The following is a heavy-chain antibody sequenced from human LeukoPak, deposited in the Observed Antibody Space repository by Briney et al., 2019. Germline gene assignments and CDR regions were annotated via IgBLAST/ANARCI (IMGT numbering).Heavy chain of an antibody. CDR1: GGTFSSYA. CDR3: ARSSDYYYYMDV. D-gene: IGHD6-6*01. J-gene: IGHJ6*03. Sequence: SVKVSCKASGGTFSSYAISWVRQAPGQGLEWMGGIIPIFGTANYAQKFQGRVTITTDESTSTAYMELSSLRSEDTAVYYCARSSDYYYYMDVWGKGTTVTVSS. V-gene: IGHV1-69*05. CDR2: IIPIFGTA.